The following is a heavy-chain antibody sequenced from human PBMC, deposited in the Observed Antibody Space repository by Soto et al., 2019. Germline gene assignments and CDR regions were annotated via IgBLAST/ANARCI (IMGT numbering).Heavy chain of an antibody. CDR2: ISYDGSIR. V-gene: IGHV3-30-3*01. D-gene: IGHD4-4*01. J-gene: IGHJ4*02. CDR1: GFTFSSYA. CDR3: ARDPDYNGHSLFDY. Sequence: QVQLVESGGGVVQPGRSLRLSCAASGFTFSSYAIHWVRQAPGKGLEWVAVISYDGSIRYYADSVKGRFTISRDNSKNTLFLQMNSLRAEDTAVHYCARDPDYNGHSLFDYWGQGTLVTVSS.